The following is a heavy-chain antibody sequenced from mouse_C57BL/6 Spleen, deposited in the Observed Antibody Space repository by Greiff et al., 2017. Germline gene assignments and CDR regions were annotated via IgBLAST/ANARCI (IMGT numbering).Heavy chain of an antibody. D-gene: IGHD1-1*01. Sequence: VQLQQSGPELVKPGASVKISCKASGYSFTDYNMNWVKQSHGKSLEWIGVINPNYGTTSYNQKFKGKATLTVDQSSSTAYMQLNSLTSEDSAVYYCARTLYYGSSLYWYFDVWGTGTTVTVSS. V-gene: IGHV1-39*01. CDR1: GYSFTDYN. CDR2: INPNYGTT. CDR3: ARTLYYGSSLYWYFDV. J-gene: IGHJ1*03.